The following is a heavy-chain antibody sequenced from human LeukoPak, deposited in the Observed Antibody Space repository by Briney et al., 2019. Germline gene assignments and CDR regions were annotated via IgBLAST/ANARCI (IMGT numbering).Heavy chain of an antibody. Sequence: PSETLSLTRSVSGGSVSGHYWSWIRQTPERGLEWLGFVFASGSTNYNPFFKSRVTMSADMSRNQFYPGLQSVSAADTGVYFCARHQHYGDYDYFDFCGQGTLVTVSS. CDR3: ARHQHYGDYDYFDF. D-gene: IGHD4-17*01. CDR1: GGSVSGHY. CDR2: VFASGST. V-gene: IGHV4-59*08. J-gene: IGHJ4*02.